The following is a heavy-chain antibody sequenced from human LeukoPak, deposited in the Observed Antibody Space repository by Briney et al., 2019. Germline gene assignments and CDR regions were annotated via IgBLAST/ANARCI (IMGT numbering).Heavy chain of an antibody. J-gene: IGHJ4*02. CDR3: AKETRGSYSDY. D-gene: IGHD1-26*01. CDR2: IRYEGTSK. CDR1: GFTFSSSG. V-gene: IGHV3-30*02. Sequence: GGSLRLSCAASGFTFSSSGMHWVRQAPGKGLEWVAFIRYEGTSKYYADSVKGRFTISRDNSKNTVYLQMNSLRTEDTAAYYCAKETRGSYSDYWGQGTLVTVSS.